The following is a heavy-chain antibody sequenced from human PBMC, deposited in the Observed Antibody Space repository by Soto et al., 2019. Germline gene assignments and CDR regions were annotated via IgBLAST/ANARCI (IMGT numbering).Heavy chain of an antibody. Sequence: GGSLRLSCAASGFTFSSYSMSWVRQAPGKGLEWVSSISSSSSYIYYADSVKGRFTISRDNAKNSLYLQMNSLRAEDTAVYYCARDGSILYGMDVWGQGTTVTVSS. J-gene: IGHJ6*02. CDR2: ISSSSSYI. CDR1: GFTFSSYS. V-gene: IGHV3-21*01. CDR3: ARDGSILYGMDV.